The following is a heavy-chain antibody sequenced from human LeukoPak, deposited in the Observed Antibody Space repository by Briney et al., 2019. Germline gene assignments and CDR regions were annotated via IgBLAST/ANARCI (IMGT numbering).Heavy chain of an antibody. CDR2: IYPGDSDT. J-gene: IGHJ6*03. Sequence: AGESLKISCKGSGYSFTNYWIGWVRQMPGKGLEWMGIIYPGDSDTRYSPSFQGQVTISADKSISTAYLQWSSLKASDTAMYYCARHLIAAAGTGYYYMDVRGKGTTVTVSS. CDR3: ARHLIAAAGTGYYYMDV. V-gene: IGHV5-51*01. CDR1: GYSFTNYW. D-gene: IGHD6-13*01.